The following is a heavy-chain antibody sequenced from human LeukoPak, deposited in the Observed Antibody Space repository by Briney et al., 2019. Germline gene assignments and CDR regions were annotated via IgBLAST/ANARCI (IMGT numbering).Heavy chain of an antibody. D-gene: IGHD1-26*01. J-gene: IGHJ3*02. Sequence: PGGSLRLSCAASGFTFSDYYMSWIRQAPGKGLEWVSYISSSGSTIYYADSVKGRFTISRDNAKNSLYLQMNSLRAEDTALYYCAKDNCPHSGQTRGCAFDIWGQGTMVTVSS. CDR3: AKDNCPHSGQTRGCAFDI. V-gene: IGHV3-11*01. CDR2: ISSSGSTI. CDR1: GFTFSDYY.